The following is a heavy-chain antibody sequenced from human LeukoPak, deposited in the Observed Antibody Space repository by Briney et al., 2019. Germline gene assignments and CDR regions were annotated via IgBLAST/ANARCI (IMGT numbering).Heavy chain of an antibody. Sequence: GGSLRLSCVASGFTFTKCAMSWVRQAPGKGLEWVAIITATGDTAYYADSVKGRFTISRDNSRNTVYMQMDSLRAEDTAIYFCAGDRNSDWYSPLDYWGQGTQVTVSP. V-gene: IGHV3-23*01. CDR1: GFTFTKCA. D-gene: IGHD6-19*01. J-gene: IGHJ4*02. CDR3: AGDRNSDWYSPLDY. CDR2: ITATGDTA.